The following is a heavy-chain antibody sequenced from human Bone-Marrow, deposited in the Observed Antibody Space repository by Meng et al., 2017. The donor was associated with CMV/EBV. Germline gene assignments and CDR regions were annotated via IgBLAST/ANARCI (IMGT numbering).Heavy chain of an antibody. V-gene: IGHV5-51*01. Sequence: GESLKISCQGSGYSFTDYWIGWVRQMPGKGLEWMGIIYPDDSDTRYTPSFQGQVTISADKSISTAYLQWSSLKASDTAIYYCARRKGDGTERGLEYWGQGTLVTVSS. CDR1: GYSFTDYW. J-gene: IGHJ1*01. D-gene: IGHD3-10*01. CDR2: IYPDDSDT. CDR3: ARRKGDGTERGLEY.